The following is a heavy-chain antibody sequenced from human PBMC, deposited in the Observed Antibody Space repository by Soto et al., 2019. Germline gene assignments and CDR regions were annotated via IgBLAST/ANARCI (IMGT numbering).Heavy chain of an antibody. J-gene: IGHJ4*02. CDR1: GFTFSSYG. V-gene: IGHV3-33*01. Sequence: QVQLVESGGGVVQPGRSLRLSCAASGFTFSSYGMHWVRQAPGKGLEGVAVIWYDGSNKYYADSVKGRFTISRDNSKNTLYLQMNSLRAEDTAVYYCARGDSSGYAFDYWGQGTLVTVSS. CDR3: ARGDSSGYAFDY. CDR2: IWYDGSNK. D-gene: IGHD3-22*01.